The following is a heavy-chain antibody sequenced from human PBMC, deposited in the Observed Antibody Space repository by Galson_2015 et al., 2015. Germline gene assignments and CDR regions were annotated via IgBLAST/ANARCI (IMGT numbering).Heavy chain of an antibody. CDR3: AKEWET. Sequence: SRRLSCAASGFTFSNYGMSWVRQAPGKGLEWVSAIGGGSDTYYPDSVKGRFTISRDNSKNMLFLQMDSLRAEDTAVYYCAKEWETWGQGALVTVSS. CDR2: IGGGSDT. V-gene: IGHV3-23*01. D-gene: IGHD1-26*01. J-gene: IGHJ4*02. CDR1: GFTFSNYG.